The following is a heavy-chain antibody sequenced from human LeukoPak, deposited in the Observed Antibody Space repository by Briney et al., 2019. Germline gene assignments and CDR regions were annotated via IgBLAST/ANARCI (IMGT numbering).Heavy chain of an antibody. CDR1: GYTFTSYY. CDR3: ARDQGEYYYDSSGYSGLMDV. Sequence: ASVKVSCKASGYTFTSYYMHWVRQAPGQGLEWMGIINPSGGSTSYAQKFQGRVTMTRDTSTSTVRMELSSLRSEDTAVYYCARDQGEYYYDSSGYSGLMDVWGQGTTVTVSS. J-gene: IGHJ6*02. CDR2: INPSGGST. D-gene: IGHD3-22*01. V-gene: IGHV1-46*01.